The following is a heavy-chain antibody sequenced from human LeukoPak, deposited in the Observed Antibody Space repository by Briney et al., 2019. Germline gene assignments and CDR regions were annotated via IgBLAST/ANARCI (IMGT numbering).Heavy chain of an antibody. CDR2: ISHDGTNK. Sequence: PGGSLRLSCAASGFTFTNACIHWVRLAAGKGLEWVSFISHDGTNKYYSYSMDGRFTVSSLNSQNTSHLQMTDLTPDDTAYYYCASEYVDTGEFWGQGRLVTVSS. V-gene: IGHV3-30*01. CDR1: GFTFTNAC. CDR3: ASEYVDTGEF. D-gene: IGHD5-18*01. J-gene: IGHJ4*02.